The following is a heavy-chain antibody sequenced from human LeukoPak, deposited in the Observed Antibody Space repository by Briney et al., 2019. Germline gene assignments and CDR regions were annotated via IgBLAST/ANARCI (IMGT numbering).Heavy chain of an antibody. Sequence: GGSLRLSCAASGFTFSSYAMHWVRQAPGMGLVWVSRINTDGSSTSYADSVKGRFTISRDNAKNTLYLQMNSLRAEDTAVYYCGRDVRDCSGGSCYGVDYWGQGTLVTVSS. CDR1: GFTFSSYA. CDR2: INTDGSST. D-gene: IGHD2-15*01. J-gene: IGHJ4*02. CDR3: GRDVRDCSGGSCYGVDY. V-gene: IGHV3-74*01.